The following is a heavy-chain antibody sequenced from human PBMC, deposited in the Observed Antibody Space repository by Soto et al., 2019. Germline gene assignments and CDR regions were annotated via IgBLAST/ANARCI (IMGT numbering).Heavy chain of an antibody. J-gene: IGHJ3*02. D-gene: IGHD6-19*01. CDR2: ISWNSGSI. CDR1: GFTFDDYA. Sequence: ESGGGLVQPGRSLRLSCAASGFTFDDYAMHWVRQAPGKGLEWVSGISWNSGSIGYADSVKGRFTISRDNAKNSLYLQMNSLRAEDTALYYCAKETSSGWYYDAFDIWGQGTMVTVSS. CDR3: AKETSSGWYYDAFDI. V-gene: IGHV3-9*01.